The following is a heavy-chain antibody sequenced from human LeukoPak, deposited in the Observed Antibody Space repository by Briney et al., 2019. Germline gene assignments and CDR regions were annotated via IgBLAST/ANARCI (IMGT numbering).Heavy chain of an antibody. Sequence: SETLSLTCTVSGGSISSSSYYWGWIRQPPGKGLGWIGRIYYSGSTYYNPSLKSRVTISVDTSKNQFSLKLSSVTAADTAVYYCAREWGIGVAARPFDYWGQGTLVTVSS. CDR1: GGSISSSSYY. CDR3: AREWGIGVAARPFDY. V-gene: IGHV4-39*07. J-gene: IGHJ4*02. CDR2: IYYSGST. D-gene: IGHD6-6*01.